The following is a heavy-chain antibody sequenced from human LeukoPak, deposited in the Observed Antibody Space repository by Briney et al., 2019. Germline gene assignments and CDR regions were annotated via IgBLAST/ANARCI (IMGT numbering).Heavy chain of an antibody. Sequence: GSLRLSCAASGFTVSSNYMSWVRQAPGKGLEWVSVIYSGGSTYYADSVKGRFTISRDNSKNTLYLQMNSLRAEDTAVYYCAKGSGGSSPDDAFDIWGQGTMVTVSS. CDR1: GFTVSSNY. CDR3: AKGSGGSSPDDAFDI. CDR2: IYSGGST. J-gene: IGHJ3*02. V-gene: IGHV3-53*05. D-gene: IGHD4-23*01.